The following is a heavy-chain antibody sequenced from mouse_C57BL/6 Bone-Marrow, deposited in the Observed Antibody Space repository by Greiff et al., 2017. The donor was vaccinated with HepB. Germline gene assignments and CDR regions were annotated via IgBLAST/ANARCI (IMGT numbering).Heavy chain of an antibody. CDR3: AREEAQATWFAY. CDR2: IHPNSGST. Sequence: QLQQPGAELVKPGASVRLSSKASGYTFPSYWRPGVKQRPGQGLEWIGMIHPNSGSTNYNEKFKSKATLTVDKSSSTAYMQLSSLTSEDSAVYYCAREEAQATWFAYWGQGTLVTVSA. J-gene: IGHJ3*01. D-gene: IGHD3-2*02. CDR1: GYTFPSYW. V-gene: IGHV1-64*01.